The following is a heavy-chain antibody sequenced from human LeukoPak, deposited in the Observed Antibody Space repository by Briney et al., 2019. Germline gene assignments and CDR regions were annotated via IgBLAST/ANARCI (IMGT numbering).Heavy chain of an antibody. Sequence: GGSLRLSCAASGFTFSGHAMTWVRQAPGKGLEWVSAISGSGGGTYYAESVEGRFTISRDNSKNTLYLQMNSLRAEDTAVYYCAKDQYSSGLDAFDIWGQGTMVTVSS. J-gene: IGHJ3*02. D-gene: IGHD6-19*01. CDR3: AKDQYSSGLDAFDI. CDR1: GFTFSGHA. CDR2: ISGSGGGT. V-gene: IGHV3-23*01.